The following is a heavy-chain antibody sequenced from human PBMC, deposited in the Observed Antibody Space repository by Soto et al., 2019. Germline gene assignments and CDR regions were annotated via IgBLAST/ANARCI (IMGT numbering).Heavy chain of an antibody. CDR3: ARVGIAVAGRTPDY. D-gene: IGHD6-19*01. CDR2: ISSSSSYI. CDR1: GVTFSSYS. V-gene: IGHV3-21*01. Sequence: EVQLVESGGGLVKPGGSLRLSCAASGVTFSSYSMNWVRQAPGKGLEWVSSISSSSSYIYYADSVKGRFTISRDNAKNSLYLQMNSLRAEDTAVYYCARVGIAVAGRTPDYWGQGTLVTVST. J-gene: IGHJ4*02.